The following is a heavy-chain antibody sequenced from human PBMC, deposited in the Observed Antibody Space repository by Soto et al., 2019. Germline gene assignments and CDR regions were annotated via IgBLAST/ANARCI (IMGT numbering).Heavy chain of an antibody. CDR3: ARDRRYDFWSGYYYYYYMDV. Sequence: GGSLRLSCAASGFTFSSYWMSWVRQAPGKGLEWVANIKQDGSEKYYVDSVKGRFTISRDNAKNSLYLQMNSLRAEDTAVYYCARDRRYDFWSGYYYYYYMDVWGKGTTVTVSS. V-gene: IGHV3-7*01. CDR1: GFTFSSYW. J-gene: IGHJ6*03. D-gene: IGHD3-3*01. CDR2: IKQDGSEK.